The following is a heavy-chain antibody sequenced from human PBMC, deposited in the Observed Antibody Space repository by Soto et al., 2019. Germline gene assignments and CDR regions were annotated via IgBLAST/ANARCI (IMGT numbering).Heavy chain of an antibody. D-gene: IGHD3-10*01. CDR3: ARTFMVRGVIMGY. CDR2: MNPNSGNT. V-gene: IGHV1-8*01. Sequence: ASVKVSCKASGYTFTSYDINWVRQATGQGLEWMGWMNPNSGNTGYAQKFQGRVTMTRNTSISTAYMELSSLRSEDTAAYYCARTFMVRGVIMGYWGQGPLVTVSS. J-gene: IGHJ4*02. CDR1: GYTFTSYD.